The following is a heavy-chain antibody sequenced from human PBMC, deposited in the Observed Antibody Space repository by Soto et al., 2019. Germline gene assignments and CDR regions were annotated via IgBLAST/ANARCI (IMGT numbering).Heavy chain of an antibody. D-gene: IGHD6-13*01. J-gene: IGHJ4*02. CDR3: AHVYWAASGTRYYFDH. V-gene: IGHV2-5*02. CDR1: GFSFSTSAVG. CDR2: IYWDDDK. Sequence: QITLTESGPTLVKPTQTLTLTCTFSGFSFSTSAVGVGWIRQPPGKALEFLALIYWDDDKRYRPSLKSKISITKDTSRNQVVLTITDLDPEDTATYYCAHVYWAASGTRYYFDHWVQGTLVTVSS.